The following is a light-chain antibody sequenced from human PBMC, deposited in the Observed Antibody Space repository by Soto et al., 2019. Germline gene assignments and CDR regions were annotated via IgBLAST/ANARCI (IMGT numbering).Light chain of an antibody. CDR1: SSDVGGYKY. V-gene: IGLV2-8*01. Sequence: QSALTQPPSASGSPGQSVTISCTGTSSDVGGYKYVSWYQQHPGQAPKLMIYEVSNRPSGVPDRFSGSKSGNTASLTVSGLQAEDEDDYYCSSYAGSNDVIFGGGTKLTVL. CDR3: SSYAGSNDVI. CDR2: EVS. J-gene: IGLJ2*01.